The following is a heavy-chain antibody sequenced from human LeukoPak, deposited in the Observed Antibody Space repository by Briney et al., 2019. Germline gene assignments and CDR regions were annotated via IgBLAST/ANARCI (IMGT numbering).Heavy chain of an antibody. CDR2: IYIDGGT. J-gene: IGHJ4*02. D-gene: IGHD5-24*01. CDR3: ARGLEMAITD. Sequence: PGGSLRLSCAASGFTVSTNYMSWVRQAPGKGLEWVSVIYIDGGTHYADSVRGRFTISRDISQNTLHLQMNSLRAEDTALYYCARGLEMAITDWGQGTLVTVSS. CDR1: GFTVSTNY. V-gene: IGHV3-66*01.